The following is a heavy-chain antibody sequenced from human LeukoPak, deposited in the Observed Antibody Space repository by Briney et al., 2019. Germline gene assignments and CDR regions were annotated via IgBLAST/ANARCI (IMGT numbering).Heavy chain of an antibody. Sequence: PGGSLRLSCAASGFTFSVSAIHCVRQAPGKGLEWVGSIKAKRNSYAAVYDASVQGSFTNSRNNSKSTAYMQMNSVKAEDTAVYYWARERELREDFWGQGTLVIVSS. CDR3: ARERELREDF. V-gene: IGHV3-73*01. D-gene: IGHD3-10*01. CDR1: GFTFSVSA. J-gene: IGHJ4*02. CDR2: IKAKRNSYAA.